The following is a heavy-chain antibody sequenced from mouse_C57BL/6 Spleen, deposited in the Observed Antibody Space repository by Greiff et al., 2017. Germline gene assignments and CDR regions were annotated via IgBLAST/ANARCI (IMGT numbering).Heavy chain of an antibody. CDR1: GFNIKDYY. CDR3: ALYYCGSSYEGFFDY. Sequence: VQLQQSGAELVKPGASVKLSCTASGFNIKDYYMHWVKQRTEQGLEWIGRIDPEDGETKYAPKFQGKATITADTSSNTAYLQLSSLTSEDTAVYYCALYYCGSSYEGFFDYWGQGTTLTVSS. D-gene: IGHD1-1*01. CDR2: IDPEDGET. J-gene: IGHJ2*01. V-gene: IGHV14-2*01.